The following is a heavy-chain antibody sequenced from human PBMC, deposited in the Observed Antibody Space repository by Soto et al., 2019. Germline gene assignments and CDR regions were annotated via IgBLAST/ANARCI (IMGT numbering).Heavy chain of an antibody. CDR2: IYYSGST. Sequence: ASETLSLTCTVSGGSISSYYWSWIRQPPGKGLEWIGYIYYSGSTNYNPSLKSRVTISVDTSKNQFSLKLSSVTAADTAVYYCAREKKGVYYYGMDVWGQGTTVTVSS. CDR1: GGSISSYY. CDR3: AREKKGVYYYGMDV. J-gene: IGHJ6*02. V-gene: IGHV4-59*01. D-gene: IGHD3-10*01.